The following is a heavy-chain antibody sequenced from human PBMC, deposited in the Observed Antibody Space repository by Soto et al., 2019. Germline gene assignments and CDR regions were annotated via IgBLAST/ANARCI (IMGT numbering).Heavy chain of an antibody. D-gene: IGHD3-10*01. Sequence: GESLKISCKGSGYSFAGYWIGWVRQMPGKSLDWMGVIYPGDSDTRYSPSFHGQVTISADKSISTAYLQWSSLKASDTAMYFCARLPGVRGVFDGFNVWGQGTMVTVSS. V-gene: IGHV5-51*01. J-gene: IGHJ3*01. CDR2: IYPGDSDT. CDR1: GYSFAGYW. CDR3: ARLPGVRGVFDGFNV.